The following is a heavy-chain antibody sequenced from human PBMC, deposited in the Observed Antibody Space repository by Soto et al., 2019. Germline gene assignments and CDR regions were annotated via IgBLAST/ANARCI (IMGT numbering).Heavy chain of an antibody. CDR3: ARVSACSGGSCSSGFDP. CDR1: GYTFTSYG. V-gene: IGHV1-18*01. CDR2: ISAYNGNT. Sequence: ASVKVSCKASGYTFTSYGISWVRQAPGQGLEWMGWISAYNGNTNYAQKLQGRVTMTTDTSTSTAYMELRSLGSDDTAVYYCARVSACSGGSCSSGFDPWGQGTLVTVSS. D-gene: IGHD2-15*01. J-gene: IGHJ5*02.